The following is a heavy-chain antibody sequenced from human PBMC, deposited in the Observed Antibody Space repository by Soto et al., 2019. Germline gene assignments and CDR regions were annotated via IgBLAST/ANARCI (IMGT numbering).Heavy chain of an antibody. CDR1: GGSISSFY. D-gene: IGHD2-15*01. Sequence: VQLQESGPGLAKPSETLSLTCTVSGGSISSFYWSWIRQPPGKGLEWIGNVFYSGSTIYNPSLKSRVTISVDTSKNQFSLNLSSVTAADTAVYYCAEEICDPNGCYGRWLDPWGQGTLVTVSS. J-gene: IGHJ5*02. V-gene: IGHV4-59*01. CDR2: VFYSGST. CDR3: AEEICDPNGCYGRWLDP.